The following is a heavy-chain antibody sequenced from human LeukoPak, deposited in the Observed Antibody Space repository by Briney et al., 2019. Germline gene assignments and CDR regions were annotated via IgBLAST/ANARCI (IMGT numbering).Heavy chain of an antibody. D-gene: IGHD3-10*01. CDR2: IYQSGST. Sequence: SGTLSLTCDLPGGSISRSNWWSWVRQPPGKGLEWIGEIYQSGSTNYNPSLKSRVTISVDKSKNQFSLKVNSVTAADTAVYYCARGEEYGSGTVHFEYWGQGTLVTVSS. V-gene: IGHV4-4*02. CDR1: GGSISRSNW. CDR3: ARGEEYGSGTVHFEY. J-gene: IGHJ4*02.